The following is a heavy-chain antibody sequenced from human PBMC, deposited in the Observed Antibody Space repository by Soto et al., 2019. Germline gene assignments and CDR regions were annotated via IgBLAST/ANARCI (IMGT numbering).Heavy chain of an antibody. CDR1: GDSIASGAYY. CDR3: ASVDNRITIDA. Sequence: QVQLQESGPGLVKPSQTLSLTCTVSGDSIASGAYYWSWIRHHPGKGLEWIGYIYYSGSTYYNPSLKSRVSLSVDTSQNQFSLKPSSLTAADTAVYYCASVDNRITIDAWGPGTLVIVSS. J-gene: IGHJ5*02. CDR2: IYYSGST. D-gene: IGHD1-20*01. V-gene: IGHV4-31*03.